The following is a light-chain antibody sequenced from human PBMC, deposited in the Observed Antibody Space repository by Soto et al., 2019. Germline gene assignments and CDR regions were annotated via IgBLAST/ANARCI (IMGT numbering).Light chain of an antibody. V-gene: IGKV1-33*01. CDR2: DTS. CDR3: QQHNTVPLT. CDR1: QDISNY. J-gene: IGKJ4*01. Sequence: DIEMTQSPSSLSASVGDRVIITCQASQDISNYLNWYQEKPGRVPKLLIYDTSNLQTGVPSRFSGSGSGTDFTFTITNLQPADIATYYCQQHNTVPLTFGGGTKVEIK.